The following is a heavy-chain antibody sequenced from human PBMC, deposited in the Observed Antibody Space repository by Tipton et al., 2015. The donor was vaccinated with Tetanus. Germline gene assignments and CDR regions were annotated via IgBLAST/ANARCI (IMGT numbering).Heavy chain of an antibody. CDR1: GFTFSSYS. CDR3: ARDGCGGDCYYLD. CDR2: INSDGSST. D-gene: IGHD2-21*02. Sequence: SLRLSCAASGFTFSSYSMNWVRQAPGKGLVWVSRINSDGSSTSYADSVKGRFTISRDNAKNTLYLQMNSLRAEDTAVYYCARDGCGGDCYYLDWGQGTLVTVSS. V-gene: IGHV3-74*01. J-gene: IGHJ4*02.